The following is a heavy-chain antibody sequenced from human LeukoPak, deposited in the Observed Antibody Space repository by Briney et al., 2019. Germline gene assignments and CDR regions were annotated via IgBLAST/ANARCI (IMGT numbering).Heavy chain of an antibody. CDR2: FYSGGST. CDR1: GFTVSDNY. CDR3: ASSSWSSEYFHY. D-gene: IGHD6-13*01. J-gene: IGHJ1*01. Sequence: PGGSLRLSCAASGFTVSDNYMSWVGQAPGKGLEWVSVFYSGGSTRYADSVKGRFTISRDNSKNTLYLQWNSLRAEDTAVYFCASSSWSSEYFHYWGQGTLVTVSS. V-gene: IGHV3-66*01.